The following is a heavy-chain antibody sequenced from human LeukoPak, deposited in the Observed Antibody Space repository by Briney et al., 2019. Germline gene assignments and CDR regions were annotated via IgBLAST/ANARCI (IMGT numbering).Heavy chain of an antibody. J-gene: IGHJ3*02. Sequence: QPGGSLRLSCAASGFTFSSYWMSWVRQAPVKGLEWVANIKQDGSEKYYVDSVKGRFTISRDNAKNSLYLQMNSLRAEDTAVYYCARVGPDGAGRAFDIWGQGTMVTVSS. V-gene: IGHV3-7*04. CDR2: IKQDGSEK. CDR3: ARVGPDGAGRAFDI. CDR1: GFTFSSYW.